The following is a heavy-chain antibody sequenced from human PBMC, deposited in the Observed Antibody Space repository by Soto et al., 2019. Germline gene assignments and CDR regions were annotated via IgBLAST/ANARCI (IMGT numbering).Heavy chain of an antibody. J-gene: IGHJ4*02. CDR1: GFTFDDYA. Sequence: EVQLVESGGGLVQPGRSLRLSCTASGFTFDDYAMHWVRQGPGKGPEWVSGITWNSGNIGYADSVKGRFTISRDNAKNSLYLQMTSLRAEDTAFYYCAKGMRQYSSGWTYFDYWGQGTLFTVSS. D-gene: IGHD6-19*01. V-gene: IGHV3-9*01. CDR3: AKGMRQYSSGWTYFDY. CDR2: ITWNSGNI.